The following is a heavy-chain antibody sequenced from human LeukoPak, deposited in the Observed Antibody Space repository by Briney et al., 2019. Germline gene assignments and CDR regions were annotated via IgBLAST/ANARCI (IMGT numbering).Heavy chain of an antibody. CDR1: GGSISSYY. CDR3: ARIAVAGDYYYYYMDV. Sequence: PSETLSLTCTVSGGSISSYYWSWIRQPAGKGLEWIGRIYTSGSTNYNPSLKSRVTISVDTFKNQFSLKLSSVTAADTAVYYCARIAVAGDYYYYYMDVWGKGTTVTVSS. D-gene: IGHD6-19*01. V-gene: IGHV4-4*07. CDR2: IYTSGST. J-gene: IGHJ6*03.